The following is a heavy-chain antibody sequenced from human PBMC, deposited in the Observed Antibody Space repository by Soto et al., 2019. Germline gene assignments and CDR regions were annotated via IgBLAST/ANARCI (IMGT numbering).Heavy chain of an antibody. V-gene: IGHV3-30*09. J-gene: IGHJ6*02. D-gene: IGHD6-6*01. Sequence: PGGSLRLSCAASGFTFSNYAMHWVRQAPGKGLEWVALISYDGSNKYYPDSVKDRFAISRDNSKNTLYLQMNSLRAEDTAVYYCAKDLAAARPSYYGMDVWGQGTTVTVSS. CDR3: AKDLAAARPSYYGMDV. CDR2: ISYDGSNK. CDR1: GFTFSNYA.